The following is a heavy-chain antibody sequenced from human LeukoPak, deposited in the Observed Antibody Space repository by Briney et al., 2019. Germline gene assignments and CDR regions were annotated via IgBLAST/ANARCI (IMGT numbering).Heavy chain of an antibody. CDR2: IYYSGST. Sequence: SETLSLTCTVSRGSISSYYWSWIRQPPGKGLEWIGYIYYSGSTNYNPSLKSRVTISVDTSKNQFSLKLSSVTAADTAVYYCASDSTSLNYFGYWGQRTPVTVSS. J-gene: IGHJ4*02. CDR3: ASDSTSLNYFGY. V-gene: IGHV4-59*01. CDR1: RGSISSYY. D-gene: IGHD2/OR15-2a*01.